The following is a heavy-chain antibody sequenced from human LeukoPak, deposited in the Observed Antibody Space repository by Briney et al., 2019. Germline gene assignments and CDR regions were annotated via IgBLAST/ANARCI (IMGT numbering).Heavy chain of an antibody. J-gene: IGHJ1*01. D-gene: IGHD3-22*01. CDR3: ARGRVRSSGYSRAEYFQH. CDR2: INHSVRT. V-gene: IGHV4-34*01. Sequence: SETLSLTCAVYGGSFSGYYWSWIRQPPGKGREWIGEINHSVRTNYNPSLKSRVTISVDTSKNQFSLKLSSVTAADTAVYYCARGRVRSSGYSRAEYFQHWGQGTLVTVSS. CDR1: GGSFSGYY.